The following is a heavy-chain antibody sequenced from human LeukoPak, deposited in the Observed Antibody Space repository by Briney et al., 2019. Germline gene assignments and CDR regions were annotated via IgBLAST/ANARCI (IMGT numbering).Heavy chain of an antibody. CDR1: GFTFRSYS. J-gene: IGHJ4*02. CDR2: ISSSSSYI. D-gene: IGHD5-24*01. CDR3: ARVPDGYNSGYFDY. Sequence: GGSLRLSCAASGFTFRSYSMNWVRQAPGKGQEWVSSISSSSSYIYYADSLKGRFTISRDNAKNSLYLQMNSLRAEDTAVYYCARVPDGYNSGYFDYWGQGTLVTVSS. V-gene: IGHV3-21*01.